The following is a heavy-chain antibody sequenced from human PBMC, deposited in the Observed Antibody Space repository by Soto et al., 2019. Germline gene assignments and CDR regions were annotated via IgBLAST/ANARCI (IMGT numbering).Heavy chain of an antibody. CDR3: ARTYSLNYYYYGMDV. CDR1: GYTFTSYD. D-gene: IGHD4-4*01. V-gene: IGHV1-8*01. Sequence: ASVKVSCKASGYTFTSYDINWVRQATGQGLEWMGWMNPNSGNTGYAQKFQGRVTMTRNTSISTAYMELSSLRSEDTAVYYCARTYSLNYYYYGMDVWGQGTTVTVSS. J-gene: IGHJ6*02. CDR2: MNPNSGNT.